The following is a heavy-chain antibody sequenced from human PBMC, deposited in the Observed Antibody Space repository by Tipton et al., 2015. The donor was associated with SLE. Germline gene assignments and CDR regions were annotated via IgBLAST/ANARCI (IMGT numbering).Heavy chain of an antibody. CDR3: VRDHETGDWAKDY. Sequence: TLSLTCTVSGDSITSGSYYWSWIRQAAGKGLEWIGTISHSGNTYYNPSPNSRVTISVDTSKNQFSLKLSSVTAADTAVYFCVRDHETGDWAKDYWGQGTLVTVSS. CDR2: ISHSGNT. CDR1: GDSITSGSYY. V-gene: IGHV4-39*07. J-gene: IGHJ4*02. D-gene: IGHD2-21*01.